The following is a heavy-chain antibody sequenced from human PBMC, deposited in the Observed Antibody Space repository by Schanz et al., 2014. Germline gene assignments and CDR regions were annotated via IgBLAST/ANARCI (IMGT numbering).Heavy chain of an antibody. V-gene: IGHV4-59*01. CDR2: IYYSGST. CDR1: GDSIGGSY. D-gene: IGHD3-9*01. J-gene: IGHJ6*02. Sequence: QVQLQESGPGLVKPSETLSLTCTVSGDSIGGSYWSWIRQPPGKGLEWIGDIYYSGSTDYNPSLKSRVTMSVDTSKNKFSLKLSSVTAADTAVYYCARARFTGYYMDVWGQGTAVTVSS. CDR3: ARARFTGYYMDV.